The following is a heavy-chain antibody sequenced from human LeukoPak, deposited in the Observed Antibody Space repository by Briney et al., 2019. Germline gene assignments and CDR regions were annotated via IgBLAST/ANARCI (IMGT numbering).Heavy chain of an antibody. Sequence: GGSLRLSCAASGFTFSSYGMHWVRQAPGKGLEWVAFIRYDGSNKYYADSVKGRFTISRDNSKNTLYLQMNSLRAEDTAVYYCAKDLWSGYFRFDYWAREPWSPSPQ. CDR3: AKDLWSGYFRFDY. J-gene: IGHJ4*02. V-gene: IGHV3-30*02. CDR2: IRYDGSNK. CDR1: GFTFSSYG. D-gene: IGHD3-3*01.